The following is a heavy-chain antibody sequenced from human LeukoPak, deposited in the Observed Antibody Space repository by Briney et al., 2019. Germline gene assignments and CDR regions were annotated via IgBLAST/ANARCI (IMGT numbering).Heavy chain of an antibody. CDR3: ARGLPGDPFEAAAGYYFDY. J-gene: IGHJ4*02. CDR1: GDSVSSPNYY. CDR2: IYNSGST. Sequence: PSETLSLTCTVSGDSVSSPNYYWNWIRQSPGKGLEWIGYIYNSGSTNYNPSLKSRVIISVDTSKNQFSLKLSSVTAADTAVYYCARGLPGDPFEAAAGYYFDYWGQGTLVTVSS. V-gene: IGHV4-61*01. D-gene: IGHD6-13*01.